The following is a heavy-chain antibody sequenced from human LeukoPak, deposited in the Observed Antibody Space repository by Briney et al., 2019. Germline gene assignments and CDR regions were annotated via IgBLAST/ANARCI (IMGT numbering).Heavy chain of an antibody. J-gene: IGHJ5*02. CDR2: MSYDGSNK. Sequence: PGRSLRLSCAASGFTFSSYGMHWVRQAPGKGLEWVAVMSYDGSNKYYADSVKGRFTISRDNSKNTLYLQMNSLRAEDAAVYYCAKGAELLWFGETSPFDPWGQGALVTVSS. D-gene: IGHD3-10*01. CDR1: GFTFSSYG. CDR3: AKGAELLWFGETSPFDP. V-gene: IGHV3-30*18.